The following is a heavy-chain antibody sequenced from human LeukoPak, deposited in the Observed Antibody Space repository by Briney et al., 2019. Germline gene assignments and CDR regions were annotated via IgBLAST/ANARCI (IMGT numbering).Heavy chain of an antibody. CDR2: MNPNSGNT. Sequence: ASVKVSCKASGYTFTSYDINWVRQATGQGLEWMGWMNPNSGNTGYAQKFQGRVTMTRNTSISTAYMELSSLRSEDTAVYYCARDQLGFWSGYYDYWGQGTLVTVSS. V-gene: IGHV1-8*01. CDR3: ARDQLGFWSGYYDY. J-gene: IGHJ4*02. CDR1: GYTFTSYD. D-gene: IGHD3-3*01.